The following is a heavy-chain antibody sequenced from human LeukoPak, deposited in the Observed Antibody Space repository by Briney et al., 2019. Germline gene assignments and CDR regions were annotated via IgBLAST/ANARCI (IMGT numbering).Heavy chain of an antibody. V-gene: IGHV3-9*01. Sequence: GRSLRLSCAASGFTFDDYAMHWVRQAPGKGLEWVSGISWNSGSIGYADSVKGRFTISRDNAKNSLYLQMNSLRAEDTALYYCAKVSSHQPWGVADYWGQGTLVTVSS. CDR2: ISWNSGSI. CDR1: GFTFDDYA. J-gene: IGHJ4*02. D-gene: IGHD6-13*01. CDR3: AKVSSHQPWGVADY.